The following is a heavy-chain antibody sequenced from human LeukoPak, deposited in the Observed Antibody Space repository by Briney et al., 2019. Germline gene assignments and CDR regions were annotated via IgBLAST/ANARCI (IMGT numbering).Heavy chain of an antibody. J-gene: IGHJ5*02. D-gene: IGHD3-10*01. CDR2: IYYSGST. Sequence: SSETLSLTCTVSGGSISSYYWSWIREPPGKGLEWIGYIYYSGSTNYNPSLKSRVTISVDTSKNQFSLKLSSVTAADTAVYYCARGSQGIGELLYIWFDPWGQGTLVTFSS. CDR1: GGSISSYY. V-gene: IGHV4-59*01. CDR3: ARGSQGIGELLYIWFDP.